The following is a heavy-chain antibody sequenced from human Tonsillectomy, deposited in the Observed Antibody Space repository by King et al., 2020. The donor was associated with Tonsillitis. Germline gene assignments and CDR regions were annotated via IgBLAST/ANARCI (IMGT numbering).Heavy chain of an antibody. Sequence: VQLQESGPGLVKPSETLSLTCTVSGGSISSYYWSWIRQPPGKGLEWIGYIYYSGSTNYNPSLKSRVTISVDTSKNQFSLKLSSVTAADTAVYYWARAGGAAAANWFDPWGQGTLVTVSS. V-gene: IGHV4-59*01. J-gene: IGHJ5*02. CDR2: IYYSGST. CDR3: ARAGGAAAANWFDP. D-gene: IGHD6-13*01. CDR1: GGSISSYY.